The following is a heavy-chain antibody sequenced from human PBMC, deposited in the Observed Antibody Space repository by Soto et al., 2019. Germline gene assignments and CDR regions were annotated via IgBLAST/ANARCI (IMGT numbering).Heavy chain of an antibody. D-gene: IGHD3-22*01. Sequence: SVKVSCKASGGTFNNYAISWVRQAPGQGLEWVGGIIPTHDATNYAQDFQGRGTITADEFTSSAYMELSRLRSEDTAVYYCARGSFYDASANYDTPGVYYYFFGLDVWGQGTTVTVSS. J-gene: IGHJ6*02. V-gene: IGHV1-69*13. CDR1: GGTFNNYA. CDR2: IIPTHDAT. CDR3: ARGSFYDASANYDTPGVYYYFFGLDV.